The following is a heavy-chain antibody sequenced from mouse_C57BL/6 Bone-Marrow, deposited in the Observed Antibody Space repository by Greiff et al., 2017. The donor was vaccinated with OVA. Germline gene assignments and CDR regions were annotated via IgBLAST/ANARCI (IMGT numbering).Heavy chain of an antibody. CDR1: GYTFTSYW. CDR2: FHPSDSDT. D-gene: IGHD2-5*01. Sequence: QVQLQQPGAELVKPGASVKVSCKASGYTFTSYWMHWVKQRPGQGLEWIGRFHPSDSDTNYNQKFKGKATLTVDKSSSTAYMQLSSLTSEDSAVYYCAIADYYSNYDAMDYWGQGTSVTVSS. V-gene: IGHV1-74*01. J-gene: IGHJ4*01. CDR3: AIADYYSNYDAMDY.